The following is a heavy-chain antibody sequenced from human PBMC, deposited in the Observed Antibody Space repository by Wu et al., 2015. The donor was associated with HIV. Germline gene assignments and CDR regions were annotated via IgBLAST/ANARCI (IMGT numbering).Heavy chain of an antibody. J-gene: IGHJ6*02. V-gene: IGHV1-2*02. CDR3: ARDRVLFNSIAVAGRYYYGMDV. D-gene: IGHD6-19*01. Sequence: QVQLLQSGAEVKKPGASVKVSCKASGYTFADYYIHWVRQAPGQGLEWMGWVNPSPYSGSTIYAQQLLGRLTLTTDTSTSTAYMELRSLRSDDTAVYYCARDRVLFNSIAVAGRYYYGMDVWGQGTTVTVSS. CDR2: VNPSPYSGST. CDR1: GYTFADYY.